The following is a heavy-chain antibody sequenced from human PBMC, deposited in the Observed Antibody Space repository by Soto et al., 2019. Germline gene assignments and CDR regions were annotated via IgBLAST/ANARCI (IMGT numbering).Heavy chain of an antibody. D-gene: IGHD3-22*01. J-gene: IGHJ4*02. CDR2: ISYDGSNK. CDR3: AKDRYDSSGYHDY. Sequence: LRLSCAASGFTFSSYGMHWVRQAPGKGLEWVAVISYDGSNKYYADSVKGRFTVSRDNSKNTLYLQMNSLRAEDTAVYYCAKDRYDSSGYHDYWGQGTLVTVSS. CDR1: GFTFSSYG. V-gene: IGHV3-30*18.